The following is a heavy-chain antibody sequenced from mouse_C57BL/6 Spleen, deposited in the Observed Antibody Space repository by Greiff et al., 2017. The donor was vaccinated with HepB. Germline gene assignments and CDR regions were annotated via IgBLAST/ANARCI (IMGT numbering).Heavy chain of an antibody. V-gene: IGHV1-80*01. CDR2: IYPGDGDT. Sequence: QVQLQQSGAELVKPGASVKISCKASGYAFSSYWMNWVKQRPGTGLEWIGQIYPGDGDTNYNGTFKGKATLTADKSSSTAYMQLSSRTSEDSAVYFCARSRAMDYWGQGTSVTVSS. CDR1: GYAFSSYW. J-gene: IGHJ4*01. CDR3: ARSRAMDY.